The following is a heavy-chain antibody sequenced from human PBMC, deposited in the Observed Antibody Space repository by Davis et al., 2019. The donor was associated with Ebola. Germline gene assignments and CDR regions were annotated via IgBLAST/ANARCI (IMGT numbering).Heavy chain of an antibody. Sequence: GESLKISCAASGFTFSTYTINWVRQAPGKGLEWVSGIGGDGRTVYADSVKGRFTISRDNSKNTVDLQMNSLRVEDTAVFYCAKDQAPDGVWTIDHWGQGAQVTVSS. CDR2: IGGDGRT. J-gene: IGHJ4*02. V-gene: IGHV3-23*01. D-gene: IGHD4-17*01. CDR1: GFTFSTYT. CDR3: AKDQAPDGVWTIDH.